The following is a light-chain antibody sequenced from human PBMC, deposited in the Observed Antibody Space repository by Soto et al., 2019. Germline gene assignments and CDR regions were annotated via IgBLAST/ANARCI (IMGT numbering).Light chain of an antibody. J-gene: IGKJ4*01. CDR3: QQRYSWPLA. V-gene: IGKV3-11*01. CDR1: QSVSGS. CDR2: DSS. Sequence: EIVLTQSPATLSLSPGERATLSCRTSQSVSGSLAWYQQKPGQAPRLLIYDSSNRASGIPARFSGSGSGTDFTLTITSLEPEDFAVYYCQQRYSWPLAFGGWTKVEI.